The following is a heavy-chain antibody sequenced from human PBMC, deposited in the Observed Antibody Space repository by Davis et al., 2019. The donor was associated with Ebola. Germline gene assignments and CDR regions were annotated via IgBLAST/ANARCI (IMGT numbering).Heavy chain of an antibody. J-gene: IGHJ6*04. CDR1: GYTFTSYA. V-gene: IGHV1-3*01. D-gene: IGHD6-19*01. CDR2: INAGNGNT. Sequence: ASVKVSCKASGYTFTSYAMHWVRQAPGQRLEWMGWINAGNGNTKYSQKFQGRVTITRDTSASTAYMELRSLRSDDTAVYYCARENRYSSAYYYYYGMDVWGKGTTVTVSS. CDR3: ARENRYSSAYYYYYGMDV.